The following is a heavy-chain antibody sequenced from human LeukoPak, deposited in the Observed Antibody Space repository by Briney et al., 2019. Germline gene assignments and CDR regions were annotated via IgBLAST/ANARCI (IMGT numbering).Heavy chain of an antibody. CDR2: IKQDGSEK. CDR1: GFTFSSYW. D-gene: IGHD2-15*01. J-gene: IGHJ3*02. V-gene: IGHV3-7*03. CDR3: AKEGSYRGYCSGGSCSLTDDAFDI. Sequence: GGSLRLSCAASGFTFSSYWMSWVRQAPGKGLEWVANIKQDGSEKYYVDSVKGRFTISRDNAKNSLYLQMNSLRAEDTAVYYCAKEGSYRGYCSGGSCSLTDDAFDIWGQGTMVTVSS.